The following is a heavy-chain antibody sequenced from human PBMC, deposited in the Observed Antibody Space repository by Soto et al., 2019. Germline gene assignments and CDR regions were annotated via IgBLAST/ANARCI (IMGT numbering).Heavy chain of an antibody. CDR1: GFTFSGSA. V-gene: IGHV3-73*01. CDR2: IRSKANSYAT. CDR3: TGIFGVVTVPYYYYMDV. J-gene: IGHJ6*03. D-gene: IGHD3-3*01. Sequence: GGSLRLSCAASGFTFSGSAMHWVRQASGKGLEWVGRIRSKANSYATAYTASVKGRFTISRDDSKNTAYLQMNSLKTEDTAVYYCTGIFGVVTVPYYYYMDVWGKGTTVTVSS.